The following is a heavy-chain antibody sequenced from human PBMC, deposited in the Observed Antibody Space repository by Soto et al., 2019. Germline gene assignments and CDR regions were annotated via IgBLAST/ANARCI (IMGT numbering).Heavy chain of an antibody. J-gene: IGHJ4*02. Sequence: PGGSLRLSCAASGFTFSSYAMHWVRQAPGKGLEWVAVISYDGSNKYYADSVKGRFTIPRDNSKNTLYLQMNSLRAEDTAVYYCAREQFRMDYDILTGYYRHSSLSDFDYWGQGTLVTVSS. V-gene: IGHV3-30-3*01. CDR1: GFTFSSYA. CDR2: ISYDGSNK. CDR3: AREQFRMDYDILTGYYRHSSLSDFDY. D-gene: IGHD3-9*01.